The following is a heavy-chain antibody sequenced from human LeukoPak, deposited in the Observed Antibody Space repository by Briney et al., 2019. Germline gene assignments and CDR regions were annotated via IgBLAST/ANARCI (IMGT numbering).Heavy chain of an antibody. V-gene: IGHV4-39*01. CDR3: ACIQLWLRPYFDY. CDR2: IYYSGST. J-gene: IGHJ4*02. Sequence: SETLSLTCTVSGGSISTSSYYWGWIRQPPGRGLEWIGSIYYSGSTYYNPSLKSRVTISVDTSKNQFSLKLSSVTAADTAVYYCACIQLWLRPYFDYWGQGTLVTVSS. D-gene: IGHD5-18*01. CDR1: GGSISTSSYY.